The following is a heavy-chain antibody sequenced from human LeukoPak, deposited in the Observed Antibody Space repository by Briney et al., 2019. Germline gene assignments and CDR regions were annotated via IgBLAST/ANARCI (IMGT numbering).Heavy chain of an antibody. CDR1: GGTFSSYA. V-gene: IGHV1-69*05. J-gene: IGHJ4*02. CDR3: ALGGSYYLLDY. D-gene: IGHD1-26*01. Sequence: SVKVSCKASGGTFSSYAISWVRQAPGQGLEWMGGIIPIFGTANYAQKFQGRVTITTDESTSTAYMELSGLRSEDTAVYYCALGGSYYLLDYWGQGTLVTVSS. CDR2: IIPIFGTA.